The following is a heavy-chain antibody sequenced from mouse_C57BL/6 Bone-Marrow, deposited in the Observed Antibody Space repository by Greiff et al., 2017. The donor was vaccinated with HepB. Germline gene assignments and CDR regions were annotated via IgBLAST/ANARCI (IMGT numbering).Heavy chain of an antibody. CDR2: ISSGGSYT. CDR3: ARPTYDLGNFDV. V-gene: IGHV5-6*01. D-gene: IGHD2-3*01. J-gene: IGHJ1*03. CDR1: GFTFSSYG. Sequence: EVQVVESGGDLVKPGGSLKLSCAASGFTFSSYGMSWVRQTPDKRLEWVATISSGGSYTYYPDSVKGRFTISRDNAKNTLYLQMSSLKSEDTAMYYCARPTYDLGNFDVWGTGTTVTVSS.